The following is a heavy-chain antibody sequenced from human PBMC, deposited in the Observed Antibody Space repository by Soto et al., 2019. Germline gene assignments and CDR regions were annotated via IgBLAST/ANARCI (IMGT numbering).Heavy chain of an antibody. CDR3: ARDLVVTAIHYYYYGMDV. V-gene: IGHV3-53*01. CDR1: GFTVSSNY. Sequence: GGSLRLSCAASGFTVSSNYMSWVRQAPGRGLEWVSVIYSGGSTYYADSVKGRFTISRDNSKNTLYLQMNSLRAEDTAVYYCARDLVVTAIHYYYYGMDVWGQGTTVTVSS. CDR2: IYSGGST. J-gene: IGHJ6*02. D-gene: IGHD2-21*02.